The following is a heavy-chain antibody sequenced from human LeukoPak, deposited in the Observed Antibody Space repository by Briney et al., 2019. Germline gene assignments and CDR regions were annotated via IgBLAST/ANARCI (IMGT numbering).Heavy chain of an antibody. CDR2: MFYSGNT. CDR3: ARHVVGNYDLLSFDY. J-gene: IGHJ4*02. Sequence: SETLSLTCGVSGGSIISSSYYWGWIRQPPGKGLEWIASMFYSGNTYYNPSLKSRVTMSVDTTENQFSLRLSSVTAADTAVYYCARHVVGNYDLLSFDYWGQGSLVTVSS. D-gene: IGHD2-21*01. CDR1: GGSIISSSYY. V-gene: IGHV4-39*01.